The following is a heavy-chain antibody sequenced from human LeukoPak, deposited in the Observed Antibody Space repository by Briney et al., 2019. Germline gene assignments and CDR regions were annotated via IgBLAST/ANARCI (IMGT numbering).Heavy chain of an antibody. CDR2: ISYDGPNK. J-gene: IGHJ4*02. D-gene: IGHD6-19*01. CDR1: GSTFSSYW. CDR3: ARGVRIAVAGYIDY. Sequence: GGSLRLSCAASGSTFSSYWMSWVRQAPGKGLEWVAAISYDGPNKRYADSVKGRFTISRDNSKNTLYLQMNSLRAEDTAVYYCARGVRIAVAGYIDYWGQGTLVTVSS. V-gene: IGHV3-30*03.